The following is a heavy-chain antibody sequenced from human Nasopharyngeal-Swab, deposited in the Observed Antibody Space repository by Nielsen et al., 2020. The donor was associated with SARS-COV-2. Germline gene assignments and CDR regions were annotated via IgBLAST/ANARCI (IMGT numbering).Heavy chain of an antibody. V-gene: IGHV1-69*13. Sequence: SVKVSCKASGGTFSGYAISWVRQAPGQGLEWMGGIIPIFGTANYAQKFQGRVTITADESTSTAYMELSSLRSEDTAVYYCARGTSIAVPEPPYYYGMDVWGQGTTVTVSS. CDR1: GGTFSGYA. J-gene: IGHJ6*02. CDR2: IIPIFGTA. CDR3: ARGTSIAVPEPPYYYGMDV. D-gene: IGHD6-19*01.